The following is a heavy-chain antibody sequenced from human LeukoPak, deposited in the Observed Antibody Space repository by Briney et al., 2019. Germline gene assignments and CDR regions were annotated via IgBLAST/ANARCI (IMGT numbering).Heavy chain of an antibody. J-gene: IGHJ3*02. Sequence: PGGSLRLSCAASGFTFSSYAMSWVRQAPGKGLEWVSAISGSGGSTYYADSVKGRFTISRDNSKNTLYLQMNSLRAEDTAVYYCASAPLSSTSSPWPDAFDIWGQGTMVTVSS. CDR2: ISGSGGST. V-gene: IGHV3-23*01. CDR1: GFTFSSYA. CDR3: ASAPLSSTSSPWPDAFDI. D-gene: IGHD2-2*01.